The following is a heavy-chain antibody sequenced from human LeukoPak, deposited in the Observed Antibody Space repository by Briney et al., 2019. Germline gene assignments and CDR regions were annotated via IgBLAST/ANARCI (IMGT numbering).Heavy chain of an antibody. CDR1: GGSISSSGYY. J-gene: IGHJ4*02. V-gene: IGHV4-39*07. Sequence: PSETLSLTCAVSGGSISSSGYYWAWIRQPPGKGLEWIGSTSYTGSTYYNPSLKSRLTISADTSKNQFSLKLSSVTAADTAVYYCAMRRKYGDYRTLFDYWGQGTLVTVSS. CDR2: TSYTGST. CDR3: AMRRKYGDYRTLFDY. D-gene: IGHD4-17*01.